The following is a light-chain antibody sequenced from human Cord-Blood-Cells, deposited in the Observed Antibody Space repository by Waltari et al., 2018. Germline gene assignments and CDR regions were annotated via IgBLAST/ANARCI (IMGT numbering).Light chain of an antibody. Sequence: SYVLTPPPSVSVAPGKTARITCGGNNIGSKSLHWYQQKPGQAPVLVIYYDSDRPSGIPERFSGSNSGNTATLTISRGEAGDEADYYCQVWDSSSDHYVFGTGTKVTVL. CDR3: QVWDSSSDHYV. V-gene: IGLV3-21*04. CDR2: YDS. J-gene: IGLJ1*01. CDR1: NIGSKS.